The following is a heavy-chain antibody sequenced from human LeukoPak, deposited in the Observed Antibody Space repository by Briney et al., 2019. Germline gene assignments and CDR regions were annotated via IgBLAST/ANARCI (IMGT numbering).Heavy chain of an antibody. CDR3: ARLGVAPQSNWFAP. CDR1: GGSISSGGYY. J-gene: IGHJ5*02. D-gene: IGHD3-3*01. Sequence: SETLSLTCTVSGGSISSGGYYWIWIRQHPGKGLEGFGYNYYSGSTYYNPSLKSRVTISVDTSKNQYSLKLSSVTAADTAVYYCARLGVAPQSNWFAPWGQGPLVPVPS. V-gene: IGHV4-31*03. CDR2: NYYSGST.